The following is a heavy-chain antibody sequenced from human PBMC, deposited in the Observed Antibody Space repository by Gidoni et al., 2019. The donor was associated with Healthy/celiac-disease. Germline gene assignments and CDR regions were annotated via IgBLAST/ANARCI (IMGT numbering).Heavy chain of an antibody. CDR3: AREEVGYDFWSGSSYYYYGMDV. D-gene: IGHD3-3*01. Sequence: LQLQEPGPGLVKPSETLSLTCPVPGGSISSSRYYWGRCSQPPGKGLEWIGRIYYSGSTYENPSLKSRVTISVDTSKNQFARKLSSVTAADTAVYYCAREEVGYDFWSGSSYYYYGMDVWGQGTTVTVSS. CDR2: IYYSGST. J-gene: IGHJ6*02. CDR1: GGSISSSRYY. V-gene: IGHV4-39*06.